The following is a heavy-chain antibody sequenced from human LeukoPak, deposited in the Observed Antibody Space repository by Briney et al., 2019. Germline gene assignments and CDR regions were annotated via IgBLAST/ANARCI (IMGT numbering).Heavy chain of an antibody. CDR1: GFTFGTFW. CDR2: INQDGTEK. J-gene: IGHJ4*02. Sequence: PGGSLRLSCAASGFTFGTFWMSWVRQAPGKGLEWVANINQDGTEKHYVDSMKGRFTISRDNAKNSLYLQMNSLRAEDTAVYYCARDEEYYYGSGSYFDYWGQGTLVTVSS. V-gene: IGHV3-7*03. CDR3: ARDEEYYYGSGSYFDY. D-gene: IGHD3-10*01.